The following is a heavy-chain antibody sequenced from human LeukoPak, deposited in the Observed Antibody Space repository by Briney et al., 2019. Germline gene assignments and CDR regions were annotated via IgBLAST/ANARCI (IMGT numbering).Heavy chain of an antibody. Sequence: SVKVSCKASGGTFSSYAISWVRQAPGQGLEWMGGIIPIFGTANYAQKFQGRVTITADESTSTAYMELSSLRSEDTAVYYCARGGLKGGRLRYWSYWGQGTLVTVSS. CDR2: IIPIFGTA. V-gene: IGHV1-69*01. D-gene: IGHD3-9*01. CDR3: ARGGLKGGRLRYWSY. J-gene: IGHJ4*02. CDR1: GGTFSSYA.